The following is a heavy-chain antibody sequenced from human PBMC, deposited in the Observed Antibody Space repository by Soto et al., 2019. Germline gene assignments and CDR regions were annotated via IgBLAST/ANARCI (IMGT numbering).Heavy chain of an antibody. J-gene: IGHJ4*02. Sequence: QVQLVQSGAEVKKPGASVKVSCKASGYTFTSYYMHWVRQTPGQGLEWMGIINPSGGSTSYAQKFQGRVTMTRDTSTSTVYMELSSLRSEDTAVYYWTSGFGELLWQSLFDYWGQGTLVTVSS. CDR3: TSGFGELLWQSLFDY. V-gene: IGHV1-46*01. CDR1: GYTFTSYY. D-gene: IGHD3-10*01. CDR2: INPSGGST.